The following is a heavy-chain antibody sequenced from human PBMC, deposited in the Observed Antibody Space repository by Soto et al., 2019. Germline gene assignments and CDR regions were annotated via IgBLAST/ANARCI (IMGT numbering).Heavy chain of an antibody. CDR3: AASITMIVVAPSVEFDY. V-gene: IGHV1-58*01. Sequence: ASVKVSCKASGFTFTSSAVQWVRQARGQRLEWIGWIVVGSGNTNYAQKFQERVTITRDMSTSTAYMELSSLRSEDTAVYYCAASITMIVVAPSVEFDYWGQGTLVTVSS. D-gene: IGHD3-22*01. CDR2: IVVGSGNT. J-gene: IGHJ4*02. CDR1: GFTFTSSA.